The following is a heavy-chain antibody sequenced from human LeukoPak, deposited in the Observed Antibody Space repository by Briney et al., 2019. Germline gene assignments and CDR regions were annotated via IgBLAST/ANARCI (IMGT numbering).Heavy chain of an antibody. J-gene: IGHJ4*02. D-gene: IGHD5-12*01. Sequence: GGSLRLSCAASGFTFSDFYMSWIRQAPGKGLEWVSYITSAGRAIYYADSVQGRFTISRDNARNSLYLQMNGLRAEDTAVYYCARDIVATSGDFWGKGTLVTVSS. CDR2: ITSAGRAI. CDR3: ARDIVATSGDF. V-gene: IGHV3-11*01. CDR1: GFTFSDFY.